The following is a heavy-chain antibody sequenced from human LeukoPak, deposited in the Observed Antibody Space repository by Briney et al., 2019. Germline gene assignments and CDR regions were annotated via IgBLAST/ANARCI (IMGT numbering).Heavy chain of an antibody. CDR3: ARGTWDRDGYNLGY. V-gene: IGHV1-8*01. Sequence: ASVKVSCKASGYTFTSYDINWVRQATGQGHERMGWMNPNSGNTGYAQKFQGRVTMTRNTSISTAYMELSSLRSEDTAVYYCARGTWDRDGYNLGYWGQGTLVTVSS. D-gene: IGHD5-24*01. J-gene: IGHJ4*02. CDR2: MNPNSGNT. CDR1: GYTFTSYD.